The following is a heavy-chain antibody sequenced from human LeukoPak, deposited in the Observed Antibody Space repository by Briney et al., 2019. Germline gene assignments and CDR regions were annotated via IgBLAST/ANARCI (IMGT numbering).Heavy chain of an antibody. Sequence: PGGSLRLSCAASGFTFSSYSMNWVRQAPGKGLEWVSSISSSSSYIYYADSVKGRFTISRENAKNSLYLQMNSLRAGDTAVYYCARVTGTKAKTGTTGNRSYYYYYMDVWGKGTTVTVSS. J-gene: IGHJ6*03. V-gene: IGHV3-21*01. CDR3: ARVTGTKAKTGTTGNRSYYYYYMDV. CDR2: ISSSSSYI. D-gene: IGHD1-7*01. CDR1: GFTFSSYS.